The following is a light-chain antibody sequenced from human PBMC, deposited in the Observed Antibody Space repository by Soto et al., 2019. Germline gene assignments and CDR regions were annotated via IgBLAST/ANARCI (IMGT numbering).Light chain of an antibody. CDR1: SSNIAAGYD. CDR3: QSFDSSLSADV. CDR2: ANN. J-gene: IGLJ1*01. V-gene: IGLV1-40*01. Sequence: QSVLTQPPPVSGAPGQRVTISCTGNSSNIAAGYDVHWYQQLPGTAPKLLIYANNNRPSGVPDRFSGSKSGTSASLAITGLQAEDEANYYCQSFDSSLSADVFGVGTKVTVL.